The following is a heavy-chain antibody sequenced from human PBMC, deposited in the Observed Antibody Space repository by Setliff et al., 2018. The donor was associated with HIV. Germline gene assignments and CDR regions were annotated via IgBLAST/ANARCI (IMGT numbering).Heavy chain of an antibody. J-gene: IGHJ5*02. D-gene: IGHD2-21*01. CDR3: GRSRRDCGGGACKSDWFDP. V-gene: IGHV1-69*05. CDR1: GGTFSSYG. Sequence: SVKVSCKASGGTFSSYGISLVRQAPGQGLEWVGGIIPTFGTVNYAQKFQGRVSIITDESTNTAYMELSSLRSGYTAVYYCGRSRRDCGGGACKSDWFDPWGQGTLVTVSS. CDR2: IIPTFGTV.